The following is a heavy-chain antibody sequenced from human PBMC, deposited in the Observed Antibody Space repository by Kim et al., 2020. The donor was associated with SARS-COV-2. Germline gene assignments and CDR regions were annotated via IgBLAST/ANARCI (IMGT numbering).Heavy chain of an antibody. J-gene: IGHJ6*02. CDR3: AMFIAAAPPAYYYYYGMDV. Sequence: ASVKVSCKASGYTFTSYDINWVRQATGQGLEWMGWMNPNSGNTGYAQKFQGRVTMTRNTSISTAYMELSSLRSEDTAVYYCAMFIAAAPPAYYYYYGMDVWGQGTTVTVSS. CDR2: MNPNSGNT. CDR1: GYTFTSYD. V-gene: IGHV1-8*01. D-gene: IGHD6-13*01.